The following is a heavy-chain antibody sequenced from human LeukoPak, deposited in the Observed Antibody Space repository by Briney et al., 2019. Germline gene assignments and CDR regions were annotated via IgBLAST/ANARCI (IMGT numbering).Heavy chain of an antibody. CDR3: ARRGSTGTTTVDY. V-gene: IGHV4-34*01. J-gene: IGHJ4*02. Sequence: PSETLSLTCAVYGESFSGYYWTWIRQPPGKGLEWIGQINHSGSTNYNPSLKSQVTISVATSKNQFSLNLNSVTAADTAVYYCARRGSTGTTTVDYWGQGTLVTVSS. D-gene: IGHD1-1*01. CDR1: GESFSGYY. CDR2: INHSGST.